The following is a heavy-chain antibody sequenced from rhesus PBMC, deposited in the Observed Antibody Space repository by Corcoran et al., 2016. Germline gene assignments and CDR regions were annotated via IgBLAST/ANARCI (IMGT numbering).Heavy chain of an antibody. CDR1: GGAISDDYH. D-gene: IGHD1-44*02. CDR2: IYGSRGGA. V-gene: IGHV4-106*01. Sequence: QVQLQESGPGLVKPSETLSLTCAVSGGAISDDYHWSWIRQPPGKGLEWIGYIYGSRGGADYTPSLNNRVTISIDTSKRQFSLKLSSVTAADTAVYYCTRLGAAFDSWGQGLRVTVSP. CDR3: TRLGAAFDS. J-gene: IGHJ3*01.